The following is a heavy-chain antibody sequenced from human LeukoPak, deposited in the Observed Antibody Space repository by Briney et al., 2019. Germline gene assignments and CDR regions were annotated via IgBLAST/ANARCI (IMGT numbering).Heavy chain of an antibody. J-gene: IGHJ4*02. CDR3: AKDGGDYVWGSYRPTRLGNYFDY. CDR1: GFTFSTYA. Sequence: GGSLRLSCAASGFTFSTYAMHWVRQAPGKGLEWVAVISYDETNRYYADSVKGRFTISRDNSKNTLYLQMNSLRTEDTAVYYCAKDGGDYVWGSYRPTRLGNYFDYWGQGTLVTVSS. D-gene: IGHD3-16*02. CDR2: ISYDETNR. V-gene: IGHV3-30*04.